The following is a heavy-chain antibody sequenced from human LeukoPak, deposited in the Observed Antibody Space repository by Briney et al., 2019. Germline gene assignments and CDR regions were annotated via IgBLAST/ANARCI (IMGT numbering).Heavy chain of an antibody. D-gene: IGHD3-3*01. V-gene: IGHV3-48*01. CDR1: RFTFSSYS. CDR3: ARNALNVLRFLECPADY. J-gene: IGHJ4*02. CDR2: ISSSSSSI. Sequence: GGSLRLSCAASRFTFSSYSMNWVRQAPGKGLEWVSYISSSSSSIYYADSVKGRFTISRDNAKNSLYLQMNSLRAEDTAVYYCARNALNVLRFLECPADYWGQGTLVTVSS.